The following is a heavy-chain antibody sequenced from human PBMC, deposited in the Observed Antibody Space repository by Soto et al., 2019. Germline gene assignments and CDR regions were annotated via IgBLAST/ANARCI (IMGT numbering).Heavy chain of an antibody. D-gene: IGHD6-13*01. Sequence: QVPLVQSGAEVKKPGASVKVSFKASGYTFTSHGISWVRQAPGQGLEWMGWISAYNGNKKYAQKLQGRVSMTTDTSTSTAYMELRSLRSDDTAVYYCARDLGQQLFDYWGQGTLVTVSS. CDR3: ARDLGQQLFDY. CDR2: ISAYNGNK. CDR1: GYTFTSHG. J-gene: IGHJ4*02. V-gene: IGHV1-18*01.